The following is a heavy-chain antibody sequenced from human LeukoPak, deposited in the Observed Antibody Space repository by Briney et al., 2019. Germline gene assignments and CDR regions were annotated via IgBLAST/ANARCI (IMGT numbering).Heavy chain of an antibody. J-gene: IGHJ6*02. Sequence: PSQTLSLTCTVSGGSISSGDYYWRWIRQPPGKGLEWIGYIYYSGSTYYNPSLKSRVTISVDTSKNQFSLKLSSVTAADTAVYYCARTELLPNYYYYYGMDVWGQGTTVAVSS. D-gene: IGHD2-15*01. CDR1: GGSISSGDYY. CDR3: ARTELLPNYYYYYGMDV. V-gene: IGHV4-30-4*01. CDR2: IYYSGST.